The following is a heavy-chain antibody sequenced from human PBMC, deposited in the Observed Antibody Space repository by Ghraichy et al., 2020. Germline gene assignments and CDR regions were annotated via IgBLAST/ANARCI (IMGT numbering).Heavy chain of an antibody. D-gene: IGHD6-6*01. CDR1: GGSISSTSYY. CDR2: IYYSGIT. J-gene: IGHJ4*02. Sequence: SETLSLTCTVSGGSISSTSYYWVWIRQPPGAGLQWIGNIYYSGITYYNPSLKSRVTISVDTSKNQFSLRVSSVTAADTAVYYCARHLGAARPTPDYWGQGTLVTVSS. CDR3: ARHLGAARPTPDY. V-gene: IGHV4-39*01.